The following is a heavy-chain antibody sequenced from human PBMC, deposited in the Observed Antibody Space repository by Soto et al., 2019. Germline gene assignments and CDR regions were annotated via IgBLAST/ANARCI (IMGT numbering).Heavy chain of an antibody. CDR3: ARDPGDYGDYVPLFFDY. Sequence: QVQLVESGGGVVQPGRSLRLSCAASGFTFSSYGMHWVRQAPGKGLEWVAVIWYDGSNKYYADSVKGRFTISRDNSKNTLYLQMNSLRAEDTAVYYCARDPGDYGDYVPLFFDYWGQGTLVTVSS. CDR1: GFTFSSYG. V-gene: IGHV3-33*01. CDR2: IWYDGSNK. D-gene: IGHD4-17*01. J-gene: IGHJ4*02.